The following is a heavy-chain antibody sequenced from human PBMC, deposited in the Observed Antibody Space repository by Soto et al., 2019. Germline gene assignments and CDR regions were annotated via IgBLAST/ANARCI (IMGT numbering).Heavy chain of an antibody. V-gene: IGHV1-69*01. CDR2: IIPIFGTA. CDR1: GGTFSSYA. D-gene: IGHD4-17*01. CDR3: TAVDYAPVVYPSLGFDL. Sequence: QVQLVQSGAEVKKPGSSVKVSCKASGGTFSSYAISWVRQAPGQGLEWMGGIIPIFGTANYAQKFYGGVTMTADETTTTANVEHSILLPKDTVGYEGTAVDYAPVVYPSLGFDLWGQGTLVTVSS. J-gene: IGHJ4*02.